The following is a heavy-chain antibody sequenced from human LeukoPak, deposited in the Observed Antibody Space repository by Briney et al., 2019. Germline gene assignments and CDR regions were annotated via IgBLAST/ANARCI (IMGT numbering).Heavy chain of an antibody. D-gene: IGHD3-10*01. J-gene: IGHJ5*02. Sequence: GGSLRLSCVASGFTFSSYTIHWVRQAPGKGLEWVAVISYDGSNKYYADSVKGRFTISRDNTKSSLYLQMNSLSVEDTGVYYCARNSYGSGSHDHWGQGTLVTVSS. V-gene: IGHV3-30*04. CDR3: ARNSYGSGSHDH. CDR2: ISYDGSNK. CDR1: GFTFSSYT.